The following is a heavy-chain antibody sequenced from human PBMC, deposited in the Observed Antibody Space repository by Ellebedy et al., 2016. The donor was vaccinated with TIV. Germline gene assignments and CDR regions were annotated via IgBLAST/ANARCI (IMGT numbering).Heavy chain of an antibody. D-gene: IGHD3-22*01. CDR2: INGDGTST. CDR3: ARGAPYESSGADY. J-gene: IGHJ4*02. V-gene: IGHV3-74*01. CDR1: GFTFSGYW. Sequence: GESLKISCAASGFTFSGYWMHWVRQAPGKGLVWVSRINGDGTSTAYADSVKGRFTISRDNAKNTLSLQMNSLRAEDTAVYYCARGAPYESSGADYWGQGTLVTVSS.